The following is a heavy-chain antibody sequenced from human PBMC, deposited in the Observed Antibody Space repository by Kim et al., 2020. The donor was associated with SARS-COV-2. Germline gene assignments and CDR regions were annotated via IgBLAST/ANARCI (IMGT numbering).Heavy chain of an antibody. J-gene: IGHJ4*02. Sequence: GGSLRLSCAASGLPFSIAWMTWVRQAPGKGLEWVGHIKNKNDGGTAEYSAPVKDRFTISRDDSKSTVYLQMNSLKTEDTGIYYCTALGRGHGDYWHIIYMASWGQGTLVTVSS. CDR3: TALGRGHGDYWHIIYMAS. CDR1: GLPFSIAW. V-gene: IGHV3-15*01. CDR2: IKNKNDGGTA. D-gene: IGHD4-17*01.